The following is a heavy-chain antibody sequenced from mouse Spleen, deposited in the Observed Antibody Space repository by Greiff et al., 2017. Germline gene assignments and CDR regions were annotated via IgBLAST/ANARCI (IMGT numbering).Heavy chain of an antibody. D-gene: IGHD1-1*01. CDR2: IDPANGNT. V-gene: IGHV14-3*02. Sequence: DVKLQESGAELVKPGASVKLSCTASGFNIKDTYMHWVKQRPEQGLEWIGRIDPANGNTKYDPKFQGKATITADTSSNTAYLQLSSLTSEDTAVYYCALYDYGSSFSYFDYWGQGTTLTVSS. CDR1: GFNIKDTY. CDR3: ALYDYGSSFSYFDY. J-gene: IGHJ2*01.